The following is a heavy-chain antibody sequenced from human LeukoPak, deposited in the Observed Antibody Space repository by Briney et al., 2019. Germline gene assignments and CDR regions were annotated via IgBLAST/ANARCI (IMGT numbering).Heavy chain of an antibody. CDR1: GFSFSNSL. D-gene: IGHD1-26*01. V-gene: IGHV3-7*01. CDR2: INQDSSEK. Sequence: PGGSLRLSCVGSGFSFSNSLMSWVRQAPGKGPEWVANINQDSSEKSYVDSVKGRFSISRDNAKSSVFLQMNSLRAEDTAVYYCARDRMYSGSYYAPLDYWGQGTLVTVSS. J-gene: IGHJ4*02. CDR3: ARDRMYSGSYYAPLDY.